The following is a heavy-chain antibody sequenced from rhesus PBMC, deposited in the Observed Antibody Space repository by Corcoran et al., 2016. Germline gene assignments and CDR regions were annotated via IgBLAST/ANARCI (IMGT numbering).Heavy chain of an antibody. D-gene: IGHD2-39*01. V-gene: IGHV4-173*01. J-gene: IGHJ5-2*02. CDR1: GGSVSSNY. CDR3: ATLVGVPGSLDV. Sequence: QVQLQESGPGLVKPSETLSLTCAVSGGSVSSNYWSWIRQSPGKGLEWIGRISGSGGGADYNPSLKSRVTRSPETSKNQFSLRLTSVTAADTALYFCATLVGVPGSLDVWGRGVLVTVSS. CDR2: ISGSGGGA.